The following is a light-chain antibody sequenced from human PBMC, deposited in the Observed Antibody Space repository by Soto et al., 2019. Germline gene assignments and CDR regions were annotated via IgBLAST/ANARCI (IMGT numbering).Light chain of an antibody. CDR2: DAS. V-gene: IGKV3-11*01. CDR1: QSVSTY. Sequence: EIVFTQSPDTLSLSPGERATLSCRASQSVSTYLAWYQQKPGQAPRLLIYDASNTATGIPPRLSGSGSGTDFTLTIRSLEPEDSAVYYCQQRANRLTFGGGTKVDIK. CDR3: QQRANRLT. J-gene: IGKJ4*01.